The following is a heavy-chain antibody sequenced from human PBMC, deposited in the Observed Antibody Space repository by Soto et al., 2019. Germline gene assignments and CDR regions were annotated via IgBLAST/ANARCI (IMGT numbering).Heavy chain of an antibody. Sequence: SETLSLTCTVSGGSISSYYWSWIRQPPGKGLEWIGYIYYSGSTNYNPSLKSRVTISVDTSKNQFSLKLSSVTAADTAVYYCARVLQSPRYYGSGSTLTYYYYGMDVWGQGTTVTVSS. J-gene: IGHJ6*02. V-gene: IGHV4-59*01. D-gene: IGHD3-10*01. CDR2: IYYSGST. CDR1: GGSISSYY. CDR3: ARVLQSPRYYGSGSTLTYYYYGMDV.